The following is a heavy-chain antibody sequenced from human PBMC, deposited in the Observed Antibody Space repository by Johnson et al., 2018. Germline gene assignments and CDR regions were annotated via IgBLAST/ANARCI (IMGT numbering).Heavy chain of an antibody. CDR1: GFTFSTYG. CDR2: ISSSSGSK. CDR3: ARDYRSITIFLDV. V-gene: IGHV3-48*02. J-gene: IGHJ6*02. D-gene: IGHD3-3*01. Sequence: VQLVQSGGGLVQPGGSLRLSCAASGFTFSTYGMNWVRQAPGKGLEWVSSISSSSGSKYYADSVKGRFTTSRDNAKNSLYLQMNSLRDEDTAVYYWARDYRSITIFLDVWGQGTTVTVSS.